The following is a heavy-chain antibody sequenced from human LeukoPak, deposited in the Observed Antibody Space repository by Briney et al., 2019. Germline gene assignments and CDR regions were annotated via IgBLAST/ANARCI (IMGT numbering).Heavy chain of an antibody. J-gene: IGHJ4*02. CDR1: GFTFSSYA. V-gene: IGHV3-23*01. CDR2: ISGSGGST. D-gene: IGHD2-15*01. Sequence: GGSLRLSCAASGFTFSSYAMSWVRQAPGKGLEWVSAISGSGGSTYYADSVKGRFTISRDNSKNTLYLQMNSLRAEDTAVYYCAKDRDIVVVVAATFGYWGQGTLVTVSS. CDR3: AKDRDIVVVVAATFGY.